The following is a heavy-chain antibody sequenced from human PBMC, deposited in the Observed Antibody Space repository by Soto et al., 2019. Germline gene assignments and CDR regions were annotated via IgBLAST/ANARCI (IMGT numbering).Heavy chain of an antibody. CDR2: ISSSSTI. V-gene: IGHV3-48*02. D-gene: IGHD6-19*01. CDR1: GFTFSSYS. CDR3: ARTLGHSSGWYELNWFDP. Sequence: EVQLVESGGGLVQPGGSLRLSCAASGFTFSSYSMNWVRQAPGKGLEWVSYISSSSTIYYADSVKGRFTISRDNAKNSLYLQMNSLRDEDTAVYYCARTLGHSSGWYELNWFDPWGQGTLVTVSS. J-gene: IGHJ5*02.